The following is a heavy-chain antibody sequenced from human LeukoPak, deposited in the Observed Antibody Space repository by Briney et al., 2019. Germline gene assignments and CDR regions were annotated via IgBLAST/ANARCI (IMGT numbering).Heavy chain of an antibody. CDR2: TSAFSGDT. CDR1: GYSFSSYA. V-gene: IGHV1-18*01. D-gene: IGHD4-17*01. CDR3: ARGPYGDEGFDY. Sequence: ASVKVSCKASGYSFSSYAIIWVRQAPGQGLEWMGWTSAFSGDTTYEQKLQGRVTMTADTSTSTVYMELRSLRSDDTAVYYCARGPYGDEGFDYWGQGTLVAVSS. J-gene: IGHJ4*02.